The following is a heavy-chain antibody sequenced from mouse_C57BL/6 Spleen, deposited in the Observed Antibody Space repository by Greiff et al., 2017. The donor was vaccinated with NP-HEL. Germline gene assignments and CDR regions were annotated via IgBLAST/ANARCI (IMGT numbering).Heavy chain of an antibody. Sequence: EVKLVESGPELVKPGASVTISCKASGYSFTDYNVNWVKQSNGKSLEWIGVINPNYGTTSYTQKFKGKATLTVDQSSSTAYMHLNSLTSEDAAVYYCARQPHFDYWGQGTTLTVSS. CDR3: ARQPHFDY. V-gene: IGHV1-39*01. CDR2: INPNYGTT. CDR1: GYSFTDYN. D-gene: IGHD6-1*01. J-gene: IGHJ2*01.